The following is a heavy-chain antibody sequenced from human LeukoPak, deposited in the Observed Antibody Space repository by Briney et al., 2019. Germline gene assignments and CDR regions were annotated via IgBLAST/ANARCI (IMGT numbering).Heavy chain of an antibody. J-gene: IGHJ5*02. CDR3: AKIGGILSWGLGP. V-gene: IGHV3-15*01. CDR1: GFTFSNAW. D-gene: IGHD3-16*01. CDR2: IKSKTDGGTT. Sequence: PGGSLRLSCAASGFTFSNAWMSWVRQAPGKGLEWVGRIKSKTDGGTTDYAAPVKGRFTISRDDSKNTLYLQMNSLKTEDTAVYYCAKIGGILSWGLGPWGQGTLVTVSS.